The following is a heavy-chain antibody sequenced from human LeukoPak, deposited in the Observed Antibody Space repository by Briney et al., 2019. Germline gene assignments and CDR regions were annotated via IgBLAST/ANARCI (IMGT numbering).Heavy chain of an antibody. CDR3: ARDLTGCVDY. D-gene: IGHD3-9*01. V-gene: IGHV1-2*02. Sequence: LWASVKVSCKASGGTFSSYAISWVRQAPGQGLEWMGWINPNSGGTNYAQKFQGRVTMTRDTSISTAYMELSRLRSDDTAVYYCARDLTGCVDYWGQGTLVTVSS. CDR1: GGTFSSYA. CDR2: INPNSGGT. J-gene: IGHJ4*02.